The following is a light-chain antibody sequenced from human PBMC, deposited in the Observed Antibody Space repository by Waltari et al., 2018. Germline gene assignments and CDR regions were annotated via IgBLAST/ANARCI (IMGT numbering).Light chain of an antibody. Sequence: QSALTQPPSASGSPGQSVSISCTGTSSDVGGFDYVSWYQQHPGKVPRLMIYEVSKRPYGVPDRFSGSKSGNTASLTVSGLQVEDEADYYCSSFAGSSQMLFGGGTKLTVL. CDR1: SSDVGGFDY. V-gene: IGLV2-8*01. CDR2: EVS. CDR3: SSFAGSSQML. J-gene: IGLJ2*01.